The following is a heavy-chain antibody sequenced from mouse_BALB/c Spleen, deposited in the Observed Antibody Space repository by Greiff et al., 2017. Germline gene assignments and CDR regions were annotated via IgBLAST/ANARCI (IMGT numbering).Heavy chain of an antibody. CDR2: SRNKANDYTT. D-gene: IGHD2-13*01. Sequence: VGSGGGFGQPGGSLGPSLSTFWVTFRYFYIVLVRQPPGKRLAWGAGSRNKANDYTTEYSASVKGRFIVSRDTSQSILYLQMNALRAEDTAIYYCARDAGYGDAYAMDYWGQGTSVTVSA. CDR3: ARDAGYGDAYAMDY. J-gene: IGHJ4*01. CDR1: VTFRYFY. V-gene: IGHV7-1*02.